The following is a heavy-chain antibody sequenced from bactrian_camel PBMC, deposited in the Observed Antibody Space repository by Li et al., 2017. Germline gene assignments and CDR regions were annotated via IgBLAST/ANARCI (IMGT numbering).Heavy chain of an antibody. J-gene: IGHJ4*01. CDR2: IEGDGSGTT. V-gene: IGHV3S26*01. D-gene: IGHD8*01. CDR3: VARRHGECYFWANNWSRATWYDY. CDR1: KLYYDTYC. Sequence: VQLVESGGGSVQAGGSLKLSCVASKLYYDTYCLAWFRQAPGNMREGIARIEGDGSGTTTYAGSVTGRFALSKDNDKNIQYLQMDSLKPTDTGIYYCVARRHGECYFWANNWSRATWYDYWGRGTQVTVS.